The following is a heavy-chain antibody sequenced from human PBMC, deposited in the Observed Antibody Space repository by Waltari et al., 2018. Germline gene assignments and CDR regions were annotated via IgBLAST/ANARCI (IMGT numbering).Heavy chain of an antibody. Sequence: EVQLVESGGGLVKPGGSLRLSCGASGFSFRSYSMNWVCQAPGKGLEWGTSNSTSTTYIHCADSVKGRFTISRDNAKNSLYLQMNSLRVEDTAVYYCVSGGWGFYFDYWGQGTVVTVSS. CDR2: NSTSTTYI. D-gene: IGHD7-27*01. V-gene: IGHV3-21*01. CDR1: GFSFRSYS. CDR3: VSGGWGFYFDY. J-gene: IGHJ4*02.